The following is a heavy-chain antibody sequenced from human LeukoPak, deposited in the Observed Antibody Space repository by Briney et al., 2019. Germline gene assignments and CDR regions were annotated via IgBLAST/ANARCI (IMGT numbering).Heavy chain of an antibody. CDR1: GFTFRDYY. Sequence: GGSLRLSCAASGFTFRDYYMSWIRQAPGKGPEWVSYITDSGDSTHYADSVKGRFTISRDNANNSLFLQMSSLRAEDTAVYYCARGHWELSSWGQGTLVNVSS. D-gene: IGHD1-7*01. V-gene: IGHV3-11*01. CDR3: ARGHWELSS. J-gene: IGHJ4*02. CDR2: ITDSGDST.